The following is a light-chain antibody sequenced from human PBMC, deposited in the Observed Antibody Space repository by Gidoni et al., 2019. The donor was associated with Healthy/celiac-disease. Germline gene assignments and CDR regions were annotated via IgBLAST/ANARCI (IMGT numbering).Light chain of an antibody. CDR2: DVS. CDR3: CSYAGSFRGV. J-gene: IGLJ2*01. CDR1: SSDVGGHNY. V-gene: IGLV2-11*01. Sequence: QSALTQPRSVSGSPGQSVTIPCTGTSSDVGGHNYVSWYQQHPGKAPKLMIYDVSKRPSGVPDRFSGSKSGNTASLTISGLQAEDEADYYCCSYAGSFRGVFGGGTKLTVL.